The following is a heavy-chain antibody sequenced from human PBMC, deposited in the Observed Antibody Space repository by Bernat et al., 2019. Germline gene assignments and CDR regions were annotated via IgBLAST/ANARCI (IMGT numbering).Heavy chain of an antibody. CDR1: GDSISSSTYY. Sequence: QLQLQESGPGLVKPSETLSLTCTVSGDSISSSTYYWGWIRQPPGKGLEWIGSVSKSESTYYNPSLKSRVTISVDTSKNQFSLKLNSVTAADTAVFYCERQRSGSYYMDAFDIWGQGTMVTVSS. CDR2: VSKSEST. J-gene: IGHJ3*02. D-gene: IGHD3-10*01. V-gene: IGHV4-39*01. CDR3: ERQRSGSYYMDAFDI.